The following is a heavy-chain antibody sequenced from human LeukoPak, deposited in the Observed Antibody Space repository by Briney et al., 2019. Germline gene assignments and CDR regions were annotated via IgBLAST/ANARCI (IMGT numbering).Heavy chain of an antibody. CDR3: ARDPSALTTVVTFFDY. J-gene: IGHJ4*02. V-gene: IGHV3-23*01. CDR1: GFTFSSYA. D-gene: IGHD4-23*01. CDR2: ISGSGGST. Sequence: PGGSLRLSCAASGFTFSSYAMSWVRQAPGKGLEWVSAISGSGGSTYYADSVKGRFTISKDNSKNTLYLQMNSLRAEDTAVYYCARDPSALTTVVTFFDYWGQGTLVTVSS.